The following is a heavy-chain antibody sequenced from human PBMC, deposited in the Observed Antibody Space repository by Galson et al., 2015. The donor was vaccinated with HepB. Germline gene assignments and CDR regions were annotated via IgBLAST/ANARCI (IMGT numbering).Heavy chain of an antibody. CDR2: TYYRSKWYN. CDR3: AREERVEKVPSYWYFDL. Sequence: CAISGDSVSSNSAAWNWIRQSPSRGLEWLGRTYYRSKWYNDYAVSVKSRITINPDTSKNQFSLQLNSVTPEDTAVYYCAREERVEKVPSYWYFDLWGRGTLVTVSS. V-gene: IGHV6-1*01. CDR1: GDSVSSNSAA. D-gene: IGHD3-3*01. J-gene: IGHJ2*01.